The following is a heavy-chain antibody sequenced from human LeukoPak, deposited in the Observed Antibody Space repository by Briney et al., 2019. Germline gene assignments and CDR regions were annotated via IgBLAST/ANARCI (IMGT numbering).Heavy chain of an antibody. Sequence: GGSLRLSCAASGFAFPNYWMVWVRQAPGKGLEWVASIGKDGSEKSYVDSVKGRFTISRDNARNSLYLQMSSLRVEDTAVYYCTRDIVWLQLEDWGQGALVAVSS. CDR2: IGKDGSEK. J-gene: IGHJ4*02. V-gene: IGHV3-7*01. D-gene: IGHD5-24*01. CDR1: GFAFPNYW. CDR3: TRDIVWLQLED.